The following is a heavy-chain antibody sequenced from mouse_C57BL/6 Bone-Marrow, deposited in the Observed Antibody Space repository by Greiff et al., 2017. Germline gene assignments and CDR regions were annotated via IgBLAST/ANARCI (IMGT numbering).Heavy chain of an antibody. J-gene: IGHJ2*01. CDR2: IHPNSGST. D-gene: IGHD1-1*01. CDR1: GYTFTSYW. V-gene: IGHV1-64*01. Sequence: QVHVKQPGAELVKPGASVKLSCKASGYTFTSYWMHWVKQRPGQGLEWIGMIHPNSGSTNYNEKFKSKATLTVDKSSSTAYMQLSSLTSEDSAVYYCARGDYYGSSPYWGQGTTLTVSS. CDR3: ARGDYYGSSPY.